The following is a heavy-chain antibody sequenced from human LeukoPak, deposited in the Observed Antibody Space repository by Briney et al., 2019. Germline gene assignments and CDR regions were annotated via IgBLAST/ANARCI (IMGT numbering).Heavy chain of an antibody. J-gene: IGHJ5*02. Sequence: ASVKVSCKASGYTFTNYDINWVRQATGQGLEWMGIINPSGGSTSYAQKFQGRVTMTRDTSTSTVYMELSSLRSEDTAVYYCARDQNFWSGYLSPWGQGTLVTVSS. V-gene: IGHV1-46*01. CDR3: ARDQNFWSGYLSP. D-gene: IGHD3-3*01. CDR1: GYTFTNYD. CDR2: INPSGGST.